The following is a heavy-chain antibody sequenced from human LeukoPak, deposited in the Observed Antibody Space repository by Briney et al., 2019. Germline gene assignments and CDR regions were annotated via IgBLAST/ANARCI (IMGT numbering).Heavy chain of an antibody. CDR3: ARGVNSGYFDY. D-gene: IGHD1-26*01. CDR1: GGSFSGYY. Sequence: QSSETLSLTCAVYGGSFSGYYWSWIRQPPGKGLEWIGEINHSGSTNYNPSLKSRVTISVDTSKNQFSLKLTSVTAADTAVYYCARGVNSGYFDYCGQGTLVTVSS. CDR2: INHSGST. J-gene: IGHJ4*02. V-gene: IGHV4-34*01.